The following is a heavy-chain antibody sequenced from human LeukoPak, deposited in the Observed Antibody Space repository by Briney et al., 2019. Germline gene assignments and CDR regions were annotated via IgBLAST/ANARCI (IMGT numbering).Heavy chain of an antibody. J-gene: IGHJ3*01. Sequence: PGGSLRLSCAASGFXFSSYGIHWVRQTPGKGLEWVALISFDGSIEYYVDSVKGRFTISRDNSKNTLFLQMNSLRPEDTAVYYCAKDSDIAVAGSDDALDVWGQGTMVTVSS. CDR1: GFXFSSYG. V-gene: IGHV3-30*18. CDR3: AKDSDIAVAGSDDALDV. CDR2: ISFDGSIE. D-gene: IGHD6-19*01.